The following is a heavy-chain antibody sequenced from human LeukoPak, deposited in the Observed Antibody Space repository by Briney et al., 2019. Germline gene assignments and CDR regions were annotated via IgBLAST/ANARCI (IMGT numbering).Heavy chain of an antibody. J-gene: IGHJ4*02. CDR2: ISWDSGAI. Sequence: GGSLRLSCAASGFTFDGYAMHWVRQAPGEGLEWVSGISWDSGAIGYADSVKGRFTISRDNAKNSLYLQMDSLRAEDTALYYCAKDYGGNHWFDYWGQGTLVTVSS. CDR1: GFTFDGYA. CDR3: AKDYGGNHWFDY. V-gene: IGHV3-9*01. D-gene: IGHD4-23*01.